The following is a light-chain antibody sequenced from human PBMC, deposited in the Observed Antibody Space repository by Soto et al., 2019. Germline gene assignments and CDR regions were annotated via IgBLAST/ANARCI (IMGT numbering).Light chain of an antibody. CDR3: SSYTTSNTRQIV. CDR2: DVS. CDR1: SSDVGGYNY. J-gene: IGLJ1*01. Sequence: QLVLTQPASVSGSPGQSITISCTGTSSDVGGYNYVSWYQHHPGKAPKLIIYDVSNRPSGVSIRFSGAKSDNTASLTISGLQPEDEAEYHCSSYTTSNTRQIVFGTGTKLTVL. V-gene: IGLV2-14*03.